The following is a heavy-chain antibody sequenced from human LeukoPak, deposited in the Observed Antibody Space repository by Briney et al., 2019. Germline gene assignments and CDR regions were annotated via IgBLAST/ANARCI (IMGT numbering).Heavy chain of an antibody. J-gene: IGHJ3*02. CDR3: ARGRQQWRYAFDI. CDR2: IYYSGST. D-gene: IGHD6-19*01. CDR1: GGSISSYY. Sequence: PSETLSLTCTVSGGSISSYYWSWIRQPPGKGLEWIGYIYYSGSTNYNPSLKSRVTISVDTSKNQFSLKLSPVTAADTAVYYCARGRQQWRYAFDIWGQGTMVTVPS. V-gene: IGHV4-59*01.